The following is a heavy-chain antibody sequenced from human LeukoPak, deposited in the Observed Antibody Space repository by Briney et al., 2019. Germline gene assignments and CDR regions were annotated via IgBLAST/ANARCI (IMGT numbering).Heavy chain of an antibody. Sequence: GGSLRLSCAASGFTFSSYAMNWVRQAPGKGLEWVSSISSSSGYIYYADSVKGRFTISRDNAKNSLYLQMNSLRAEDTAVYYCARGEYGDYEPGLDYWGQGTLVTVSS. CDR1: GFTFSSYA. V-gene: IGHV3-21*01. CDR3: ARGEYGDYEPGLDY. CDR2: ISSSSGYI. J-gene: IGHJ4*02. D-gene: IGHD4-17*01.